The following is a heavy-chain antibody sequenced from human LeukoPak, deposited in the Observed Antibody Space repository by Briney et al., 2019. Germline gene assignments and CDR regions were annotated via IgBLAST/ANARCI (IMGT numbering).Heavy chain of an antibody. Sequence: PSETLSLTCTVSGGSITNYYWSWIRQPPGKGLEWIGYIYYSGSTNYNPSLKSRVTISLDTSKNQFSLKLSSVTAADTAVYYCARWGTGQQLNHAFDIWGQGAMVTVSS. CDR3: ARWGTGQQLNHAFDI. V-gene: IGHV4-59*12. D-gene: IGHD6-13*01. J-gene: IGHJ3*02. CDR2: IYYSGST. CDR1: GGSITNYY.